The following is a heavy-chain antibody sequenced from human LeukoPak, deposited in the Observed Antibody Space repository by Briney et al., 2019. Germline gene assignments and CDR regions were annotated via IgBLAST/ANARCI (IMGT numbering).Heavy chain of an antibody. CDR2: IYYSGST. J-gene: IGHJ4*02. Sequence: SETLSLTCTVSGGSISSSSYYWGWIRQPPGKGLEWIGNIYYSGSTYYNPSLKSRVTISVDTSKNQFSLKLSSVTAADTAVYYCASPIITMVRGVIIHSFDYWGQGTLVTVSS. CDR1: GGSISSSSYY. V-gene: IGHV4-39*01. D-gene: IGHD3-10*01. CDR3: ASPIITMVRGVIIHSFDY.